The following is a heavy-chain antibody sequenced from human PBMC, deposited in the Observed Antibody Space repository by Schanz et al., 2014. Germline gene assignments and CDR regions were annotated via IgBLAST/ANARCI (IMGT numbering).Heavy chain of an antibody. Sequence: EVQLVEYGGGLVQPGESLRLSCAASGFTFSAYWMAWVRQAPGKGLEWVAAINQAASVQYHVDSVKGRFTISRDDAKNSHYLQMNSLRVEDTAVFYCVKIGYTHWSLDDWGQGILVTVSS. CDR2: INQAASVQ. D-gene: IGHD6-13*01. V-gene: IGHV3-7*01. CDR3: VKIGYTHWSLDD. J-gene: IGHJ4*02. CDR1: GFTFSAYW.